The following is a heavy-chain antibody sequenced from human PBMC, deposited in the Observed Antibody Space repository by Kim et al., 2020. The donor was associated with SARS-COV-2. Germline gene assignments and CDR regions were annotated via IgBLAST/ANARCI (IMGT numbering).Heavy chain of an antibody. CDR3: AKLGTDGSGPQPELIPDISYYYYGMDV. V-gene: IGHV3-30*18. Sequence: GGSLRLSCAASGFTFSSYGMHWVRQAPGKGLEWVAVISYDGSNKYYADSVKGRFTISRDNSKNTLYLQMNSLRAEDTAVYYCAKLGTDGSGPQPELIPDISYYYYGMDVWGQGATVTVSS. CDR1: GFTFSSYG. D-gene: IGHD3-10*01. J-gene: IGHJ6*02. CDR2: ISYDGSNK.